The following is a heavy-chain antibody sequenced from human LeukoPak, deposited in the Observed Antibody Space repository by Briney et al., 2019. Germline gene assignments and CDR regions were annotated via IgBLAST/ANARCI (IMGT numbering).Heavy chain of an antibody. V-gene: IGHV4-34*01. D-gene: IGHD3-22*01. CDR2: INHSGST. CDR1: GGSFSGYY. J-gene: IGHJ4*02. Sequence: SETLSLTCAVYGGSFSGYYWSWIRQPPGKGLEWIGEINHSGSTNYIPSLESRVTISVDTSKNQFSLKLSSVTAADTAVYYCARGVQPTPSVVVIYFDYWGQGTLVTVSS. CDR3: ARGVQPTPSVVVIYFDY.